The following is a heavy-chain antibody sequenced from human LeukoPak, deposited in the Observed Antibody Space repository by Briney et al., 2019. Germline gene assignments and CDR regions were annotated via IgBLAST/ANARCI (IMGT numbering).Heavy chain of an antibody. V-gene: IGHV4-38-2*02. CDR1: GHFISSGFY. D-gene: IGHD2-15*01. Sequence: SSETLSLTCTVSGHFISSGFYWVWLRQTPEKGIPWIGSLYSTGPTSYNPSLAGRVTVYTDSSKNQLSLKLRSVTAADTAGYYCASQWSVTNTRRFAVWGQGSRVSVSS. CDR2: LYSTGPT. J-gene: IGHJ3*01. CDR3: ASQWSVTNTRRFAV.